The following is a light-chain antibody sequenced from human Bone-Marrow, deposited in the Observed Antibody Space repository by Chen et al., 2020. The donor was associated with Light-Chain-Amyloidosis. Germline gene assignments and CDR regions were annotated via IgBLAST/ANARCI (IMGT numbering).Light chain of an antibody. CDR2: RDT. V-gene: IGLV3-25*03. Sequence: SYELTQPPSVSVSPGQTARITCSGDDLPTKYAYWYQQKPGKAPVLVIHRDTERPSGISERVSGDSSGTPATLTIRGVQAEDEADYHCQSADSSGTYEVIFGGGTKLTVL. J-gene: IGLJ2*01. CDR1: DLPTKY. CDR3: QSADSSGTYEVI.